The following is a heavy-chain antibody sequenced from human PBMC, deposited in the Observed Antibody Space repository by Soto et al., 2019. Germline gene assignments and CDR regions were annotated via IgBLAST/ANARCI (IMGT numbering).Heavy chain of an antibody. CDR1: GFTFSSYA. CDR2: ISYDGSNK. Sequence: QVQLVESGGGAVQPGRSLRLFCAASGFTFSSYAMHWVRQAPGKGLEWVAVISYDGSNKYYADSVKGRFTISRDNSKNTLYLQMNSLRAEDTAVYYCARGKTYYYDSSGYQGWYFDLWGRGTLVTVSS. CDR3: ARGKTYYYDSSGYQGWYFDL. V-gene: IGHV3-30-3*01. D-gene: IGHD3-22*01. J-gene: IGHJ2*01.